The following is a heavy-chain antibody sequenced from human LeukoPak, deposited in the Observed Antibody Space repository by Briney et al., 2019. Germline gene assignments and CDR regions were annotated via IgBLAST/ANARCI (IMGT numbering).Heavy chain of an antibody. CDR1: GGSFSGYY. CDR3: ARALPNIVVVPQVDP. CDR2: INHSGST. J-gene: IGHJ5*02. Sequence: PSETLSLTCAVYGGSFSGYYWSWIRQPPGKGLEWIGEINHSGSTNYNPSLKSRVTISVDTSKNQFSLKLSSVTAADTAVYYCARALPNIVVVPQVDPWGQGTLVTVSS. D-gene: IGHD2-2*01. V-gene: IGHV4-34*01.